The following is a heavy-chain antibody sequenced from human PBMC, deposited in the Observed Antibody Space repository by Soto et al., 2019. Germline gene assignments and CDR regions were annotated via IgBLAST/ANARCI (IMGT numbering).Heavy chain of an antibody. CDR2: IYHSGST. V-gene: IGHV4-4*02. Sequence: PSETLSLTCAVSGGSISSSNWWSWVRQPPGKGLEWIGEIYHSGSTNYNPSLKSRVTISVDKSKNQFSLKPSSVTAADTAVYYWARHIAAAGYYYYYAMDVWGQGTTVT. CDR3: ARHIAAAGYYYYYAMDV. D-gene: IGHD6-13*01. J-gene: IGHJ6*01. CDR1: GGSISSSNW.